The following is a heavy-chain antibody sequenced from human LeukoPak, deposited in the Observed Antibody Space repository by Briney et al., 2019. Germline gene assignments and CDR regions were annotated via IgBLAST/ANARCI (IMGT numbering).Heavy chain of an antibody. V-gene: IGHV3-23*01. CDR2: ISDSASNT. CDR1: GFPFSNYA. D-gene: IGHD5-24*01. Sequence: GGSLSLFCAASGFPFSNYAMSWLRQAPEEALECVSSISDSASNTYHAHPEKGRFTICRDNSKNTLYLQMNSLRADDTAVYYCAMKAVPRPRLHDAFDFWGQGTVVSVSS. J-gene: IGHJ3*01. CDR3: AMKAVPRPRLHDAFDF.